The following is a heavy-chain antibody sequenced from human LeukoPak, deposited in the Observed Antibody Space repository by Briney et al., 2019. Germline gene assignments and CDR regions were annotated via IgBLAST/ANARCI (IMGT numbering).Heavy chain of an antibody. V-gene: IGHV3-48*03. CDR1: GFTFSTYE. J-gene: IGHJ4*02. CDR2: IDSSGTTI. Sequence: GGSLRLSCAASGFTFSTYEMNWVRQAPGKGLERISYIDSSGTTIYYADFAKGRFTISRDNAKNSLYLQMNSLRAEDTAVYYCARKKYGAEIDYWGQGTLVTVSS. CDR3: ARKKYGAEIDY. D-gene: IGHD2/OR15-2a*01.